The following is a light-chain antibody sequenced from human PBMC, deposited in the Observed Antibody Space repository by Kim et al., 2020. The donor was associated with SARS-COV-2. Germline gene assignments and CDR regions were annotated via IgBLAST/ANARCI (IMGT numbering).Light chain of an antibody. CDR2: DNN. J-gene: IGLJ3*02. V-gene: IGLV1-51*01. Sequence: GQKVPITCSGSSSNIGDNYVSWYQQLPGTAPKLLIYDNNKRPSGIPDRFSGSKYGPSATLGITGLQTGDEADYYCGTWDTSLSADVFGGGTKLTVL. CDR3: GTWDTSLSADV. CDR1: SSNIGDNY.